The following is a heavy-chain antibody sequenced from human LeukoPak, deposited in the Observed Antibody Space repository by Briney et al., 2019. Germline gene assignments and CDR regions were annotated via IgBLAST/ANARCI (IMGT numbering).Heavy chain of an antibody. CDR3: VKQSGGYYSASDY. J-gene: IGHJ4*02. Sequence: PGGSLRLSCAASGFTFSSYAMTWVRQAPGKGPEWVPTVSGSGDNTYYAASVKGRFTISRDNSRSTLYLQMNSLRAEDAAIYYCVKQSGGYYSASDYWGQGTLVTVSS. D-gene: IGHD3-22*01. CDR1: GFTFSSYA. V-gene: IGHV3-23*01. CDR2: VSGSGDNT.